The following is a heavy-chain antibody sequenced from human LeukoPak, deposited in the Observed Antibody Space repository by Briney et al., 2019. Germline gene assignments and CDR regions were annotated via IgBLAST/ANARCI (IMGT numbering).Heavy chain of an antibody. V-gene: IGHV6-1*01. D-gene: IGHD1-1*01. J-gene: IGHJ3*02. CDR3: ARGHNSAFDI. Sequence: SQTLSLTCAISGDSLFSNGVAWNWIRQSPLRGLEWLGRTFCTSKCYNEYAVYVRSRVTINPDTSKNQFSLQLSSLTSEDSAIYYCARGHNSAFDIWGQGTLVTVSS. CDR1: GDSLFSNGVA. CDR2: TFCTSKCYN.